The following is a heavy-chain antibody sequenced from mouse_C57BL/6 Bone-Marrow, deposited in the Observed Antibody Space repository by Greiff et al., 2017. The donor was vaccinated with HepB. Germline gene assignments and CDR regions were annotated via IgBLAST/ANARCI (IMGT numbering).Heavy chain of an antibody. CDR1: GFSLTSYG. V-gene: IGHV2-6-1*01. CDR3: ARHEEGLLWAMDY. J-gene: IGHJ4*01. CDR2: IWSDGST. D-gene: IGHD2-1*01. Sequence: VKLVESGPGLVAPSQSLSITCTVSGFSLTSYGVHWVRQPPGKGLEWLVVIWSDGSTTYNSALKSRLSISKDNSKSQVFLKMNSLQTDDTAMYYCARHEEGLLWAMDYWGQGTSVTVSS.